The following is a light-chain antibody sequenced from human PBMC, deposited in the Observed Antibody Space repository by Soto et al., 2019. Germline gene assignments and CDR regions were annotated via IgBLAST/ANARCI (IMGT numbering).Light chain of an antibody. CDR2: GAS. J-gene: IGKJ1*01. CDR1: QSVSSSY. V-gene: IGKV3-20*01. CDR3: QQYGSSPRT. Sequence: EIVLTQSPGTLSLSPGERATLSCRASQSVSSSYLAWYQQKPGQAPRLLMYGASSRATGISDRFSGSGSGTDFTITISRLEPEDVAVYYCQQYGSSPRTFGQGTKVEIK.